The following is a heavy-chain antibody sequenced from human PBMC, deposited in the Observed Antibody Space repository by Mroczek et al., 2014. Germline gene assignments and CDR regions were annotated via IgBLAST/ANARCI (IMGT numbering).Heavy chain of an antibody. D-gene: IGHD3-3*01. CDR2: INHSGST. J-gene: IGHJ6*02. V-gene: IGHV4-34*01. CDR3: ASVPYYDFWSGNPGRPLDV. CDR1: GGSFSGYY. Sequence: QVQLQQWGAGLLKPSETLSLTCAVYGGSFSGYYWSWIRQPPGKGLEWIGEINHSGSTNYNPSLKSRVTISVDTSKNQFSLKLSSVTAADTAVYYCASVPYYDFWSGNPGRPLDVWGQGTTVTVSS.